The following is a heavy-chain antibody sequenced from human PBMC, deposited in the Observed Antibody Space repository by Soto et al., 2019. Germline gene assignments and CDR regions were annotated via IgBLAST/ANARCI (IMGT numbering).Heavy chain of an antibody. V-gene: IGHV1-18*01. CDR3: ARDKSLGLGYYYMDV. CDR2: ISAYNGNT. J-gene: IGHJ6*03. Sequence: ASVKASCKASGYTFTSYGITWVRQAPGQGLEWMGWISAYNGNTNYAQKFQGWVTMTRDTSISTAYMELSRLRSDDTAVYYCARDKSLGLGYYYMDVWGKGTTVTVSS. D-gene: IGHD3-10*01. CDR1: GYTFTSYG.